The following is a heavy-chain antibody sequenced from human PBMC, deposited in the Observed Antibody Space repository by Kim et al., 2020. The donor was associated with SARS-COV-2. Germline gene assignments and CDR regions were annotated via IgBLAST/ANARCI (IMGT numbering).Heavy chain of an antibody. Sequence: ASVKVSCKASGYTFTGYYIHWVRQAPGQGLEWMGWINPNSGGTNYAQKFQGWVTMTRDTSISTAYMELSRLRSDDTAVYYCARGPWYYDRSGYSNWDYYFDYWGQGTLVTVSS. CDR2: INPNSGGT. V-gene: IGHV1-2*04. D-gene: IGHD3-22*01. J-gene: IGHJ4*02. CDR3: ARGPWYYDRSGYSNWDYYFDY. CDR1: GYTFTGYY.